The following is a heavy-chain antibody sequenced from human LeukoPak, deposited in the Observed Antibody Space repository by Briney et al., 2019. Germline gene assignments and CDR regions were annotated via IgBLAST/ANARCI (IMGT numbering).Heavy chain of an antibody. J-gene: IGHJ4*02. D-gene: IGHD4-17*01. CDR1: GFTFSDAW. CDR3: VHDGDFEGRSDS. CDR2: IKSKRGGGTT. Sequence: GGSLRLSCAASGFTFSDAWMSWVRQAPGKGLEWVGRIKSKRGGGTTDYAAPVKGRFTISRDDSKNTVYLQIDSLKTEDTAAYYCVHDGDFEGRSDSWGQGTLVTVSS. V-gene: IGHV3-15*01.